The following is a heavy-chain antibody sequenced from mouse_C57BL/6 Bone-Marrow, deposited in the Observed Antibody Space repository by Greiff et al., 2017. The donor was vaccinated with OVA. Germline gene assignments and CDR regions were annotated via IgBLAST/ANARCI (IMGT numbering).Heavy chain of an antibody. Sequence: VQLQQSGAELAMPGASVKLSCKASGYTFTSYGISWVKQRTGQGLEWIGEIYPRSGNTYYNEKFKGKATLTADKSSSTAYMELRSLTSEDSAVYFCAIYSNYVGFAYWGQGTLVTVSA. CDR1: GYTFTSYG. CDR3: AIYSNYVGFAY. CDR2: IYPRSGNT. D-gene: IGHD2-5*01. J-gene: IGHJ3*01. V-gene: IGHV1-81*01.